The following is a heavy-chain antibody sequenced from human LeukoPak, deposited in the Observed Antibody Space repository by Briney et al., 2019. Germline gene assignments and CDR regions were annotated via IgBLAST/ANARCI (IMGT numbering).Heavy chain of an antibody. CDR3: AREGRITIFGAAHYYYYMDV. D-gene: IGHD3-3*01. CDR1: GGTFSSYA. J-gene: IGHJ6*03. CDR2: IIPIFGTA. V-gene: IGHV1-69*13. Sequence: ASVKVSCKASGGTFSSYAISWVRQAPGQGLEWMGGIIPIFGTANYAQKFQGRVTITADESTSTAYMELSSLRSEDTAVYYCAREGRITIFGAAHYYYYMDVWGKGTTVTVSS.